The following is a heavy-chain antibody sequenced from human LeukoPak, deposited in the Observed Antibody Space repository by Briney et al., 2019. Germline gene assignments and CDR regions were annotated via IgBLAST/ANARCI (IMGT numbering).Heavy chain of an antibody. CDR1: GFSLSNYE. Sequence: GGSLRLSCAASGFSLSNYEMNWVRQAPGKGLEWVSYISSSGSTIYYADSVKGRFTISRDNAKNSLYLQMNSLRAEDTAVYYCARDLCSGGSCSDYWGQGTLVTVSS. D-gene: IGHD2-15*01. CDR2: ISSSGSTI. CDR3: ARDLCSGGSCSDY. V-gene: IGHV3-48*03. J-gene: IGHJ4*03.